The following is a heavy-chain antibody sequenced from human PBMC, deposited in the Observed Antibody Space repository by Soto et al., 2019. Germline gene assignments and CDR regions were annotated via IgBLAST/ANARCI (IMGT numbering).Heavy chain of an antibody. Sequence: QVQLQESGPGLVKPSGTLSLTCAVSGGSISSRNWWRWVRQPPGKGLEWIGEIYHSGSTNYNPSLKGRVTISVDKSKNQFSLTLSSVTAADTAVYYCASKFGELLADAFDIWGQGTMVTVSS. CDR2: IYHSGST. V-gene: IGHV4-4*02. CDR1: GGSISSRNW. D-gene: IGHD3-10*01. CDR3: ASKFGELLADAFDI. J-gene: IGHJ3*02.